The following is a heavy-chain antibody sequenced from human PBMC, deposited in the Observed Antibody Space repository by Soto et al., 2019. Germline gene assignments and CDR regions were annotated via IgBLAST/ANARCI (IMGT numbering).Heavy chain of an antibody. CDR3: AKDMLRGYSYGSFDY. Sequence: VQLVEFGGGVVQPGRSLRLSCEGSGFTSSSYVMHWVRQAPGKGLEWVSGISWNSGSIGYADSVKGRFTISRDNAKNSLYLQMNSLRAEDTALYYCAKDMLRGYSYGSFDYWGQGTLVTVSS. D-gene: IGHD5-18*01. CDR2: ISWNSGSI. V-gene: IGHV3-9*02. CDR1: GFTSSSYV. J-gene: IGHJ4*02.